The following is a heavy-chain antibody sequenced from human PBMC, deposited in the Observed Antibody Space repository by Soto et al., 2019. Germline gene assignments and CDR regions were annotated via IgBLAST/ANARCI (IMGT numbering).Heavy chain of an antibody. Sequence: RGSLRLSCPSSGFTFRSYAMHWGRQAPGKGLEWVAVISYDGSNKYYADSVKGRFTISRDNSKNTLYLQMNSLRADDTAVYYCARPLGYYYDSSPIDYWGQGTLVTVSS. J-gene: IGHJ4*02. CDR1: GFTFRSYA. CDR3: ARPLGYYYDSSPIDY. D-gene: IGHD3-22*01. V-gene: IGHV3-30-3*01. CDR2: ISYDGSNK.